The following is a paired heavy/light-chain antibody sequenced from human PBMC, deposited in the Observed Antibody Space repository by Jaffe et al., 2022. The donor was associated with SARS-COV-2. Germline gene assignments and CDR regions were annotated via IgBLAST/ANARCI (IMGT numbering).Heavy chain of an antibody. CDR2: ISYDGSNK. CDR1: GFTFSSYA. Sequence: QVQLVESGGGVVQPGRSLRLSCAASGFTFSSYAMHWVRQAPGKGLEWVAVISYDGSNKYYADSVKGRFTISRDNSKNTLYLQMNSLRAEDTAVYYCARDLADSSGYLNWFDPWGQGTLVTVSS. V-gene: IGHV3-30-3*01. D-gene: IGHD3-22*01. CDR3: ARDLADSSGYLNWFDP. J-gene: IGHJ5*02.
Light chain of an antibody. Sequence: NFMLTQPHSVSESPGKTVTISCTGSSGSIASNYVQWYQQRPGSAPTTVIYEDNQRPSGVPDRFSGSIDSSSNSASLTISGLKTEDEADYYCQSYDSSNRVFGGGTKLTVL. CDR1: SGSIASNY. CDR3: QSYDSSNRV. V-gene: IGLV6-57*02. CDR2: EDN. J-gene: IGLJ3*02.